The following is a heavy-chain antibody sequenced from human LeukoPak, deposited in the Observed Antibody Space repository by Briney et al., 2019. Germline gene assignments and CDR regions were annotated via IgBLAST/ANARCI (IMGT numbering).Heavy chain of an antibody. CDR2: ISWNSGSI. CDR1: GFTFDDYA. V-gene: IGHV3-9*01. D-gene: IGHD2-15*01. J-gene: IGHJ3*02. CDR3: AKFHGPPITVAAMEAPINDGLFGLDI. Sequence: PGGSLRLSCAASGFTFDDYAMHWVRQAPGKGLEWVSGISWNSGSIGYADSVKGRFTISRDNAKNSLYLQMNSLRAEDTALYYCAKFHGPPITVAAMEAPINDGLFGLDIWGQGTMVTVSS.